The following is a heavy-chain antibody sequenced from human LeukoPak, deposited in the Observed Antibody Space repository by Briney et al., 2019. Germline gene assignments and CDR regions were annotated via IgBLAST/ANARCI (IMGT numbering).Heavy chain of an antibody. D-gene: IGHD6-6*01. CDR2: INPNSGGT. CDR3: ARDGLWRFKAYSSSSSPFDY. CDR1: GYTFTGYY. Sequence: ASVKVSCKASGYTFTGYYMHWVRQAPGQGLEWMGWINPNSGGTNYAQKFQGRVTMTRDTSTSTAYMELSRLRSDDTAVYYCARDGLWRFKAYSSSSSPFDYWGQGTLVTVSS. J-gene: IGHJ4*02. V-gene: IGHV1-2*02.